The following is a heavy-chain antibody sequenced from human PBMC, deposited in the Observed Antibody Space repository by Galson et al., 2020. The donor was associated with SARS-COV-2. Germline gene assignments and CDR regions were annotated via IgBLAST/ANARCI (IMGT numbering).Heavy chain of an antibody. D-gene: IGHD3-22*01. V-gene: IGHV4-38-2*02. CDR3: ARAFGYYDTGGYSP. CDR1: GYSISSGYY. Sequence: SETLSLTCTVSGYSISSGYYCAWIPQPPGKRLPWIRTLHHSGSTPYNPSLKSRVTISVDTSKNQFPLRLSSVTAADTAVYYCARAFGYYDTGGYSPWGQGTLVTVSS. J-gene: IGHJ5*02. CDR2: LHHSGST.